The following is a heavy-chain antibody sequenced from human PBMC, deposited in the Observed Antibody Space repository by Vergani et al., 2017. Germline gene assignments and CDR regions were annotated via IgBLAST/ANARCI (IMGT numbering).Heavy chain of an antibody. J-gene: IGHJ4*02. CDR2: INPSGCHT. V-gene: IGHV1-46*03. Sequence: QVQVVQSGAEVKKSGASVKVSCKTSGYTFSNYYMHWVRQAPGQGLEWMGIINPSGCHTNYAQKFQGRVTMTRDTSTSTVYMELSSLRSDDTAIYYCARGDYVILTGYRYWGQGALVTVSA. CDR1: GYTFSNYY. D-gene: IGHD3-9*01. CDR3: ARGDYVILTGYRY.